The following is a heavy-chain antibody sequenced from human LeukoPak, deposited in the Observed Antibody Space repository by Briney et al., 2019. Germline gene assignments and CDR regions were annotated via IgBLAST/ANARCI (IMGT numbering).Heavy chain of an antibody. J-gene: IGHJ4*02. V-gene: IGHV3-21*01. Sequence: GGSLRLSCAASGFTFSSYAMTWVRQAPGKGLEWVSSISSSSSYIYYADSVKGRFTISRDNAKNSLYLQMNSLRAEDTAVYYCAREVVPAAMGDYWGQGTLVTVSS. CDR1: GFTFSSYA. CDR3: AREVVPAAMGDY. CDR2: ISSSSSYI. D-gene: IGHD2-2*01.